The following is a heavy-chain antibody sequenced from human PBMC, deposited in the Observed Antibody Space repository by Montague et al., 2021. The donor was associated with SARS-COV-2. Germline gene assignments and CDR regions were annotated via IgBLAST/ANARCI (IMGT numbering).Heavy chain of an antibody. J-gene: IGHJ3*02. CDR2: IVVCSGNT. Sequence: SVKVSCKASGFTFTSSAVQWVRQARGHRLEWIGWIVVCSGNTNYAQKFQERVTITSDMSTSTAYMELSSLRSEDTAVYYCAAPYCSSTSCHDAFDIWGQGKMVTVSS. CDR3: AAPYCSSTSCHDAFDI. CDR1: GFTFTSSA. V-gene: IGHV1-58*01. D-gene: IGHD2-2*01.